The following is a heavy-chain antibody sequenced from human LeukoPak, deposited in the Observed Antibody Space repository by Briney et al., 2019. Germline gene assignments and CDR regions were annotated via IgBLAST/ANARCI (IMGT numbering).Heavy chain of an antibody. CDR1: GYTYTNYY. J-gene: IGHJ5*02. CDR2: INPSGGST. V-gene: IGHV1-46*01. Sequence: ASVKVSCKASGYTYTNYYMHWVRQAPGQGLEWMGIINPSGGSTSYAQKFQGRVTMTRDISTSTVYMELSSLRSEDTAVYYCGRASYSSPRAWFDPWGQGTLVTVSS. D-gene: IGHD6-13*01. CDR3: GRASYSSPRAWFDP.